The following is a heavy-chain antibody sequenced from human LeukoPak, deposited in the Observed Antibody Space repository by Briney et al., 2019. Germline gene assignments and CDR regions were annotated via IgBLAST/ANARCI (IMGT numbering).Heavy chain of an antibody. CDR2: IYHSGST. CDR1: GGSISSSNW. Sequence: SETLSLTCAVSGGSISSSNWWSWVRQPPGEGLEWIGEIYHSGSTNYNPSLKSRVTISVDKSKNQFSLKLSSVTAADTAVYYCARLIVVVAAAKREGYYYYYMDVWGKGTTVTVSS. D-gene: IGHD2-15*01. CDR3: ARLIVVVAAAKREGYYYYYMDV. V-gene: IGHV4-4*02. J-gene: IGHJ6*03.